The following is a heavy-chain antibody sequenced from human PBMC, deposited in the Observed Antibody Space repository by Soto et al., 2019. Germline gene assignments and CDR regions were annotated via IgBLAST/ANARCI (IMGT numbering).Heavy chain of an antibody. J-gene: IGHJ3*02. Sequence: PGGSLRLSCTASGFSFSNYGMHWVRQAPGKGLEWVAVIYSGGSTYYADSVKGRFTISRDNSKNTLYLQMNSLRAEDTAVYYCARALRCFDWSDAFDIWGQGTMVTVS. CDR2: IYSGGST. CDR3: ARALRCFDWSDAFDI. CDR1: GFSFSNYG. D-gene: IGHD3-9*01. V-gene: IGHV3-NL1*01.